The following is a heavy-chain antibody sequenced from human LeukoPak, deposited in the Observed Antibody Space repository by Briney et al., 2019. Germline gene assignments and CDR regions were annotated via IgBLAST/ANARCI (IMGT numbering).Heavy chain of an antibody. V-gene: IGHV4-4*07. CDR1: GGSISSYY. D-gene: IGHD2-2*01. Sequence: SETLSLTCTVSGGSISSYYWSWIRQPAGKGVEWLGRIYTSGSTNYNPSLKSRVTMSVDTSKNQFSLRLSSVTAADTAVYYCARHRNPYCSSTSCFNWFDPWGQGTLVTVSS. CDR2: IYTSGST. CDR3: ARHRNPYCSSTSCFNWFDP. J-gene: IGHJ5*02.